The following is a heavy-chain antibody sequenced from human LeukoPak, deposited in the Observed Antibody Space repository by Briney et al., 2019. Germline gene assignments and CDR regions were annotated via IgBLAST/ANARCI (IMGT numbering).Heavy chain of an antibody. CDR1: GFTFSSYG. CDR2: ISGSGGST. Sequence: PGGSLRLSCAASGFTFSSYGMHWVRQAPGKGLEWVSAISGSGGSTYYADSVKGRFTISRDNSKNTLYLQMNSLRAEDTAVYYCATSRYYYDSSGYYYWDAFDIWGQGTMVTVSS. CDR3: ATSRYYYDSSGYYYWDAFDI. J-gene: IGHJ3*02. V-gene: IGHV3-23*01. D-gene: IGHD3-22*01.